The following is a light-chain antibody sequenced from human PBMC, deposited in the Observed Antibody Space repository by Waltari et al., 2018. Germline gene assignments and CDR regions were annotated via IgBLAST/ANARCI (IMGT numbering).Light chain of an antibody. CDR2: GAS. J-gene: IGKJ2*01. CDR3: QQYGSSVLYT. V-gene: IGKV3-20*01. CDR1: QSLTKRY. Sequence: EVVLTQSLDTLSLPPGERATLSCRASQSLTKRYSAWYQQKPGRAPRLLIYGASSRTAGIPYRFSGSGSGTDFTLTISRLEPEDFAVYYCQQYGSSVLYTFGQGTKLEIK.